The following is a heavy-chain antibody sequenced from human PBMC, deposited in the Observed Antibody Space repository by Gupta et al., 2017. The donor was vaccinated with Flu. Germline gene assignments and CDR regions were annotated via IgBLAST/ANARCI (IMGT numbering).Heavy chain of an antibody. Sequence: QVQLVESGGGVVQPGRSLRLSCEVSGFTFSTYGMHWVRQAPGKGLEWVAVIWYDGSNKYYADSVKGRFTISRDNSKNTVYLQMKSLRAEDTAVYYCVRVGGMGATDCYYYGMDVWGQGTTVTVSS. J-gene: IGHJ6*02. D-gene: IGHD1-26*01. CDR1: GFTFSTYG. CDR2: IWYDGSNK. CDR3: VRVGGMGATDCYYYGMDV. V-gene: IGHV3-33*01.